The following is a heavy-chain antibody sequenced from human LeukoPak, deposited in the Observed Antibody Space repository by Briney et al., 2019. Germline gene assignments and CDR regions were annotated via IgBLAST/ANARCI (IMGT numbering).Heavy chain of an antibody. CDR3: AREASNSWYGLIYFDY. CDR1: GDSISSNSAA. Sequence: SQTLSLTCAISGDSISSNSAAWNWIRQSPSRGLEWLGRTYYRSKWYNDYAVSVKSRITIDPDTSKNQFSLQLNSVTPEDTAVYYCAREASNSWYGLIYFDYWGQGTLVTVSS. V-gene: IGHV6-1*01. CDR2: TYYRSKWYN. D-gene: IGHD6-13*01. J-gene: IGHJ4*02.